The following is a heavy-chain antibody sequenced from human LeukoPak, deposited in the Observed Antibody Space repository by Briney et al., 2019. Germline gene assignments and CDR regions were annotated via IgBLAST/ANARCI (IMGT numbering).Heavy chain of an antibody. CDR3: ASRYYYDSSGLNDY. J-gene: IGHJ4*02. CDR1: GGSFSGYY. D-gene: IGHD3-22*01. V-gene: IGHV4-34*01. CDR2: INHSGST. Sequence: PSETLSLTCAVYGGSFSGYYWSWIRQPPGKGLEWIGEINHSGSTNYNPSLKSRVTISVVTSKNQFSLKLSSVTAADTAVYYCASRYYYDSSGLNDYWGQGTLVTVSS.